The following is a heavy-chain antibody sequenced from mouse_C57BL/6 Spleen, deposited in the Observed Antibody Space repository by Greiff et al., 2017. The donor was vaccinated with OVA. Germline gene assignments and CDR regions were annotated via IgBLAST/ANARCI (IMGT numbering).Heavy chain of an antibody. J-gene: IGHJ3*01. CDR2: IDPANGNT. V-gene: IGHV14-3*01. CDR3: SRGHDYDWFAY. CDR1: GFTIKNNY. Sequence: EVQLQQSVAELVRPGASVKLSCTASGFTIKNNYMHWVKQRPEQGLEWIGRIDPANGNTKYAPKFQGKATITADTSSNTAYLQLSSLTSEDTAIYYCSRGHDYDWFAYWGQGTLVTVSA. D-gene: IGHD2-4*01.